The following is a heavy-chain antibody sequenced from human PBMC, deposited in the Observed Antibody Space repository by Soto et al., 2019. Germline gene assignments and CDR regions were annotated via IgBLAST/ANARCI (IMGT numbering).Heavy chain of an antibody. D-gene: IGHD1-20*01. J-gene: IGHJ6*03. V-gene: IGHV5-51*01. Sequence: SLKISCKGSGYSFTSYWIGWVRQMPGKGLEWMGIIYPGDSDTRYSPSFQGQVTISADKSISTAYLQWSSLKASDTAMYYCARRNYNWNDGLAYYYTDVCGKGTTLTLSS. CDR1: GYSFTSYW. CDR3: ARRNYNWNDGLAYYYTDV. CDR2: IYPGDSDT.